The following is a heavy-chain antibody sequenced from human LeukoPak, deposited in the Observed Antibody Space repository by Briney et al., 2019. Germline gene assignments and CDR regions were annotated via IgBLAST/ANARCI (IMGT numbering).Heavy chain of an antibody. Sequence: ASVKVSCKASGYTFTSYDINWVRQATGRGLEWMGWMNPNSGNTGYAQKFQGRVTITRNTSISTAYMELSSLRSEDTAVYYCAKDHLFGSGSHYYYYGMDVWGQGTTVTVSS. CDR1: GYTFTSYD. D-gene: IGHD3-10*01. V-gene: IGHV1-8*03. CDR2: MNPNSGNT. J-gene: IGHJ6*02. CDR3: AKDHLFGSGSHYYYYGMDV.